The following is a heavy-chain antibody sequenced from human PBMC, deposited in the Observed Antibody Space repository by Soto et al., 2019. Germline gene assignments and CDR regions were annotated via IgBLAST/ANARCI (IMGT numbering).Heavy chain of an antibody. V-gene: IGHV4-39*01. Sequence: SETLSLTCSVSGDSISSSSYYWGWIRQPPGKGLEWIGGIYYSGRTYYTPSLKSRVTISVDASKNQFSLRLSSVTAADTAVYYCGSPGRKTVGVYFDSWGKGTLVTVS. CDR2: IYYSGRT. CDR3: GSPGRKTVGVYFDS. CDR1: GDSISSSSYY. D-gene: IGHD3-22*01. J-gene: IGHJ4*02.